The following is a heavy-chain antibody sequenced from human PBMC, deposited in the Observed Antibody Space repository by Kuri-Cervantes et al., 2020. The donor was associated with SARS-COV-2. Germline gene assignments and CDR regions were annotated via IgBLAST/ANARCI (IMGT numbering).Heavy chain of an antibody. CDR1: GFTFSSYG. Sequence: GESLKISCAASGFTFSSYGMHWVRQAPGKGLEWVAVISYDGSNKYYADSVKGRFTISRDNSKNTLYLQMNSLRAEDTAVYYCAKWDVIVVVAAPELHYWGQGTLVTVSS. D-gene: IGHD2-15*01. CDR2: ISYDGSNK. CDR3: AKWDVIVVVAAPELHY. J-gene: IGHJ4*02. V-gene: IGHV3-30*18.